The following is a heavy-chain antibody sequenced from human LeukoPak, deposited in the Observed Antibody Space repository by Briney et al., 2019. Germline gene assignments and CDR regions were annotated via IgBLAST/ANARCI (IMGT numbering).Heavy chain of an antibody. V-gene: IGHV4-39*07. CDR2: IYYSGST. CDR3: ARRASSGIAVSWNWFDP. D-gene: IGHD6-19*01. J-gene: IGHJ5*02. Sequence: PSETLSLTCTVSGGSISSSSYYWGWIRQPPGKGLEWIGSIYYSGSTYYNPSLKSRVTISVDTSKNQFSLKLSSVTAADTAVYYCARRASSGIAVSWNWFDPWGQGTLVTVSS. CDR1: GGSISSSSYY.